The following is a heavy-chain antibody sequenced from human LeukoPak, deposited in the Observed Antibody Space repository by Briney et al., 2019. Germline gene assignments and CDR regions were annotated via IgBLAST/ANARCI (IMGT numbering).Heavy chain of an antibody. V-gene: IGHV3-21*01. Sequence: PGGSLRLSCAASGFTFSSYSMNWVRQAPGKGLEWVSSISSSSYIYYADSVKGRFTISRDNAKNSLYLQMNSLRAEDTAVYYCARGLAADPYWFDPWGQGTLVTVSS. J-gene: IGHJ5*02. CDR1: GFTFSSYS. D-gene: IGHD6-13*01. CDR3: ARGLAADPYWFDP. CDR2: ISSSSYI.